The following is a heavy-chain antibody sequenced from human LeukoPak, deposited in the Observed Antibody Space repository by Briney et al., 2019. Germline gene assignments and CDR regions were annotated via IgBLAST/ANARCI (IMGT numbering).Heavy chain of an antibody. Sequence: GGSLRLSCAVSGLTFSSSWMDWVRQAPGKGLEWVASINPDGNKKYSADSVKGRFTISRDNAENSLYLQMNSLRAEDTAVYYCARDFTAARPYYFDYWGQGTLVTVSS. CDR3: ARDFTAARPYYFDY. V-gene: IGHV3-7*01. CDR2: INPDGNKK. D-gene: IGHD6-6*01. J-gene: IGHJ4*02. CDR1: GLTFSSSW.